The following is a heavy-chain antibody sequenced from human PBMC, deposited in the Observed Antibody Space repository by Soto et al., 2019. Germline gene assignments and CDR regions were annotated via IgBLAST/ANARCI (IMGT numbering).Heavy chain of an antibody. Sequence: PSKTPSITCSVSDGSLSKYYWSWIRQPAGKGLEWIGRISTSGHVVSKASLRSRLTMSVDTSKTPFSLKLTSVTAADTAVYYCARDNLDFWSLYPLVFDYWGQGALVTVPS. J-gene: IGHJ4*02. CDR1: DGSLSKYY. D-gene: IGHD3-3*01. CDR2: ISTSGHV. V-gene: IGHV4-4*07. CDR3: ARDNLDFWSLYPLVFDY.